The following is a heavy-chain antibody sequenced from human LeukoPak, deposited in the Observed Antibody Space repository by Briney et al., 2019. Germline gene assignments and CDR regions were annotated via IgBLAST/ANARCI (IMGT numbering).Heavy chain of an antibody. CDR1: GYSFTSYW. Sequence: GESLQISCQGSGYSFTSYWIGWVRQMPGKGLEWMGFIYPGDSDTRYSPSFQGQVTISADKSISTAYLQWSSLKASDTAMYYCARLLVWEHPGYSYGPHYFDYWGQGTLVTVSS. V-gene: IGHV5-51*01. CDR3: ARLLVWEHPGYSYGPHYFDY. J-gene: IGHJ4*02. CDR2: IYPGDSDT. D-gene: IGHD5-18*01.